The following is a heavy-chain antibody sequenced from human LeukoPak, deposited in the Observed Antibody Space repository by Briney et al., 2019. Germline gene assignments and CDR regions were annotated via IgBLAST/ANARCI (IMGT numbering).Heavy chain of an antibody. CDR2: IIPIFGTA. D-gene: IGHD2-15*01. J-gene: IGHJ5*02. CDR3: ARDVYCSGGSCYRDNWWFDP. V-gene: IGHV1-69*06. CDR1: GGTFSSYA. Sequence: SVKVSCKASGGTFSSYAISWVRQAPGQGLEWMGGIIPIFGTANYAQKFQGRVTITADKSTSTAYMELSSLRSEDTAVYYCARDVYCSGGSCYRDNWWFDPWGQGTLVTVSS.